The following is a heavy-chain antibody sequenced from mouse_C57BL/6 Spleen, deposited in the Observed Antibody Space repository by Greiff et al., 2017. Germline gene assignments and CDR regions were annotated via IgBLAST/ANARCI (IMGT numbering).Heavy chain of an antibody. CDR3: ARTITTVVDPAWFAY. Sequence: QVHVKQPGTELVKPGASVKLSCKASGYTFTSYWMHWVKQRPGQGLEWIGNINPSNGGTNYNEKFKSKATLTVDKSSSTAYMQLSSLTSEDSAVYYCARTITTVVDPAWFAYWGQGTLVTVSA. D-gene: IGHD1-1*01. CDR1: GYTFTSYW. V-gene: IGHV1-53*01. J-gene: IGHJ3*01. CDR2: INPSNGGT.